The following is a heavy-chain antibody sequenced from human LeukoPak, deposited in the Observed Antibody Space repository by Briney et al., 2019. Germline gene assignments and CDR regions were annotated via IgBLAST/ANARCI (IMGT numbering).Heavy chain of an antibody. D-gene: IGHD6-13*01. CDR3: ARPYSSSPYDAFDI. J-gene: IGHJ3*02. CDR1: GFTVSSNY. V-gene: IGHV3-66*01. Sequence: PGGSLRLSCAASGFTVSSNYMSWVRQAPGKGLEWVSVIYSGGSTYYADSVKGRFTISRDNSKNTLYLQMNSLRAEDTAVYYCARPYSSSPYDAFDIWGQGTMVTVSS. CDR2: IYSGGST.